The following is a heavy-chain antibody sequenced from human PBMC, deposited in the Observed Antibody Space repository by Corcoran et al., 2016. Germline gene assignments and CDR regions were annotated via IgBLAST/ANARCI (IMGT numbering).Heavy chain of an antibody. J-gene: IGHJ4*02. Sequence: QVHLVQSGAEVKKPGASVKVSCKASGYTFTGYYMHWVRQAPGQGLEWMGWINPDSGGTNYAQTFQGWVTMTRDTSISTAYMELTRPAYDDTAVDFCATSARNIKVAANREYYFDYWGQGTPVTVSS. V-gene: IGHV1-2*04. CDR3: ATSARNIKVAANREYYFDY. D-gene: IGHD6-19*01. CDR2: INPDSGGT. CDR1: GYTFTGYY.